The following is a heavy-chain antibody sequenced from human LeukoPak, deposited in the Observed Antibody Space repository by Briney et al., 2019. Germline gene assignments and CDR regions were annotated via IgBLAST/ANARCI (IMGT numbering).Heavy chain of an antibody. CDR1: GGSFSGYY. Sequence: SETLSLTCAVYGGSFSGYYRSWIRQPPGKGLEWIGEINHSGSTNYNPSLKSRVTISVDTSKNQFSLKLSPVTAADTAVYYCARGVAARTEYYFDYWGQGTLVTVSS. V-gene: IGHV4-34*01. CDR2: INHSGST. J-gene: IGHJ4*02. D-gene: IGHD6-6*01. CDR3: ARGVAARTEYYFDY.